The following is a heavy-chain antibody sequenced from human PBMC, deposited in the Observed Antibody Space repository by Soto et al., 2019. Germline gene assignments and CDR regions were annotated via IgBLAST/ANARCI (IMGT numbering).Heavy chain of an antibody. V-gene: IGHV3-11*01. CDR3: ARSYSSGWEFDY. D-gene: IGHD6-19*01. J-gene: IGHJ4*02. Sequence: GGSLRLSCAGSGFTLSDHYIDWVRQAPGKGLEWVGRSRDKAQGYSTGRTIYYADSVKGRFTVSRDNAQNSLSLKLNSLRVEDTAVYYCARSYSSGWEFDYWGQGTQVTVS. CDR1: GFTLSDHY. CDR2: SRDKAQGYSTGRTI.